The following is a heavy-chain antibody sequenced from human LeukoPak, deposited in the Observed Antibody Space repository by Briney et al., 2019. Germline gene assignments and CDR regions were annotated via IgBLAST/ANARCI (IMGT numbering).Heavy chain of an antibody. Sequence: GSVKVSCKASGYTFTGYYMHWVRQAPGQGLEWMGRINPNNGGTNYAQKFQGRVTMTGDTSISTAYMELSSLRSDDTAVYYCTRESGSYHGNDYWGQGTLVTVSS. V-gene: IGHV1-2*06. CDR1: GYTFTGYY. CDR2: INPNNGGT. J-gene: IGHJ4*02. CDR3: TRESGSYHGNDY. D-gene: IGHD1-26*01.